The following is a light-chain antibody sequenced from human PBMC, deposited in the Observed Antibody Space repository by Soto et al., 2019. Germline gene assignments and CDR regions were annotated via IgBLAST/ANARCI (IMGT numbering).Light chain of an antibody. J-gene: IGKJ2*01. Sequence: EIVLTQSPGTLSLSTGERATLSCRASQSVSSSYLAWYQQKPGQAPRLLIYGASSRDTGIPDRFSGSGAGTDFTLTISRLEPEDFAVYYCQQYGSSPLYTFGQGTKVEIK. CDR3: QQYGSSPLYT. V-gene: IGKV3-20*01. CDR2: GAS. CDR1: QSVSSSY.